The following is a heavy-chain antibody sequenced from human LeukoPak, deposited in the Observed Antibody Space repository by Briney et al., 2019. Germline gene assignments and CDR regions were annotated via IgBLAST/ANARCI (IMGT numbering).Heavy chain of an antibody. Sequence: ASVKVSCKASGYTFTSYYMHWVRQAPGQGLEWMGIINPSGGSTSYAQKFQGRVTMTRDTSISTAYMELSRLRSDDTAVYYCARALPYIAARYGAYWGQGTLVTVSS. V-gene: IGHV1-46*01. J-gene: IGHJ4*02. D-gene: IGHD6-6*01. CDR1: GYTFTSYY. CDR2: INPSGGST. CDR3: ARALPYIAARYGAY.